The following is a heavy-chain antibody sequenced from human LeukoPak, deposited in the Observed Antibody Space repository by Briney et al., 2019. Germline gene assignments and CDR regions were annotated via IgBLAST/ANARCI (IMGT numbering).Heavy chain of an antibody. V-gene: IGHV3-30*03. CDR2: ISYDGSNK. CDR1: GFTFSSYG. Sequence: SLRLSCAASGFTFSSYGMHWVRQAPGKGLEWVAVISYDGSNKYYADSVEGRFTISRDNSKNTLYLQMNSLRAEDTAVYYCLRDGSSWYFDYWGQGTLVTVSS. D-gene: IGHD6-13*01. J-gene: IGHJ4*02. CDR3: LRDGSSWYFDY.